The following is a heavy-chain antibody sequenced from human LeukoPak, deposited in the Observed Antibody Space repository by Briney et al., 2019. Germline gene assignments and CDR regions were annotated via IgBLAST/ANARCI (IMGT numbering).Heavy chain of an antibody. CDR2: IRYDGSNK. D-gene: IGHD3-22*01. CDR1: GFTFSSYG. V-gene: IGHV3-30*02. CDR3: ARRAGDYSHPYDY. Sequence: GGSLRLSCAASGFTFSSYGMHWVRQAPGKGLEWVAFIRYDGSNKYYADSVKGRFTISRDNSKNTLYLQINSLRAEDTAVYYCARRAGDYSHPYDYWGQGILVTVSS. J-gene: IGHJ4*02.